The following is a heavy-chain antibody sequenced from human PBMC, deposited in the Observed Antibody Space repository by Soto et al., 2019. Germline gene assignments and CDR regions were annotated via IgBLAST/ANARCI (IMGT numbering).Heavy chain of an antibody. CDR3: ARDQVVLDY. CDR1: GYTFTTYA. J-gene: IGHJ4*02. Sequence: QVQLVQSGAEVKKPGASVKVSCKASGYTFTTYAVNWVRQAPGQGLEWVVWISAYSGNTNYAQKLHGRVTMTIDTSTSTIYMELRSLTPDATAMYYCARDQVVLDYWGQGTLVSVSS. V-gene: IGHV1-18*01. CDR2: ISAYSGNT.